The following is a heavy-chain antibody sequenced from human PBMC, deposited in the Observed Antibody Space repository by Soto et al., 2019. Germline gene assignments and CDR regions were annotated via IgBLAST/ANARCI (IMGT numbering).Heavy chain of an antibody. D-gene: IGHD5-12*01. CDR1: GGSISSSSYY. J-gene: IGHJ3*02. Sequence: PSETLSLTCTVSGGSISSSSYYWGWVRQPPGKGLEWIGSIYYSGSTYYNPSLKSRVTISVDTSKNQFSLKLSSVTAADTAVYYCARQACTFNGYNYWGSDAFDIWGKARMVTVSS. CDR2: IYYSGST. CDR3: ARQACTFNGYNYWGSDAFDI. V-gene: IGHV4-39*01.